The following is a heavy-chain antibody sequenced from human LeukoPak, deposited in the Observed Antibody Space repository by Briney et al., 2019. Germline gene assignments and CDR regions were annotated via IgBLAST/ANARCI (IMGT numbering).Heavy chain of an antibody. V-gene: IGHV1-2*02. D-gene: IGHD3-22*01. CDR1: GYTFTGYY. J-gene: IGHJ4*02. CDR2: INPNSGGT. CDR3: ASDYYDSRGYYRRAY. Sequence: ASVKVSCKASGYTFTGYYMHWVRQAPGQGLEWMGWINPNSGGTNYAQKFQCRVTMTRDTSISTAYMELSRLRSDDTAVYYCASDYYDSRGYYRRAYWGQGTLVTVSS.